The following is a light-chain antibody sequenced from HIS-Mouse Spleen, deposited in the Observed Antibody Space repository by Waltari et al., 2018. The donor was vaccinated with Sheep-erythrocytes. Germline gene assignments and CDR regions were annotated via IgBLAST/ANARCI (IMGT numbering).Light chain of an antibody. CDR1: QCVSSY. CDR2: DAS. CDR3: QQRSNWPPIT. Sequence: EIVLTQSPATLSLSPGERATLSCRASQCVSSYLAWYQQKPGQAPRLLIYDASNSATGIPARFSGSGSGTDFTLTISSLEPEDFAVYYCQQRSNWPPITFGQGTRLEI. V-gene: IGKV3-11*01. J-gene: IGKJ5*01.